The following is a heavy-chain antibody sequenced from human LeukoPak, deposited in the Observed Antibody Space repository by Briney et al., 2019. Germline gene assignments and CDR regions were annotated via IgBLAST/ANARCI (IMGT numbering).Heavy chain of an antibody. D-gene: IGHD3-16*02. V-gene: IGHV3-7*01. CDR2: IQRDGSDK. CDR1: GFTFSNYW. Sequence: GGSLRLSCAAPGFTFSNYWMSWVRQAPGKGREWVANIQRDGSDKYYVDSVMGRFAISRDNAKNSLYLQMNSLRAEDTAVYYCARLGAQYYDYVWVSYRPLALDYWGQGTLVTVSS. J-gene: IGHJ4*02. CDR3: ARLGAQYYDYVWVSYRPLALDY.